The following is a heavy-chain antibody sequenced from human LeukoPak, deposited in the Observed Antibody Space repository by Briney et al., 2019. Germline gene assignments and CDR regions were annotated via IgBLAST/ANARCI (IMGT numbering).Heavy chain of an antibody. CDR2: MNPNSGNT. Sequence: ASVKVSCKASEYTFTSYDINWVRQATGQGLEWMGWMNPNSGNTVYAQKFQGRVTMTRDTSISTAYMELSSLRSEDTAVYYCAADTRRKTYYYDSSGYYYDYYYGMDVWGQGTTVTVSS. J-gene: IGHJ6*02. D-gene: IGHD3-22*01. V-gene: IGHV1-8*01. CDR3: AADTRRKTYYYDSSGYYYDYYYGMDV. CDR1: EYTFTSYD.